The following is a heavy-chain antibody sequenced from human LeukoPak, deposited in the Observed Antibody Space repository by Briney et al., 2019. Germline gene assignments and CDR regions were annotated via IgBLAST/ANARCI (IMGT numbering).Heavy chain of an antibody. CDR3: ARGPYSSSWYLSYYYYYGMGV. CDR1: GGSLSSGGYS. V-gene: IGHV4-30-2*01. Sequence: SETLSLTCAVSGGSLSSGGYSWSWIRQPPGKGLEWIGYIYHSGSTYYNPSLKSRVTISVDRSKNQFSLKLSSVTAADTAVYYCARGPYSSSWYLSYYYYYGMGVWGQGTTVTVSS. CDR2: IYHSGST. J-gene: IGHJ6*02. D-gene: IGHD6-13*01.